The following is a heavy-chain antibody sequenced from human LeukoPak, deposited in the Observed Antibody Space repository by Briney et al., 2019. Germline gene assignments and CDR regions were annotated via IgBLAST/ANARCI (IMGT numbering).Heavy chain of an antibody. V-gene: IGHV1-69*04. CDR3: ARASAVAGTRDAFDI. Sequence: GVSVKVSCKASGGTFSSYAISWVRQAPGQGLEWMGRIIPILGIANYAQKFQGRVTITADKSTSTAYMELSSLRSEDTAVYYCARASAVAGTRDAFDIWGQGTMVTVSS. D-gene: IGHD6-19*01. J-gene: IGHJ3*02. CDR2: IIPILGIA. CDR1: GGTFSSYA.